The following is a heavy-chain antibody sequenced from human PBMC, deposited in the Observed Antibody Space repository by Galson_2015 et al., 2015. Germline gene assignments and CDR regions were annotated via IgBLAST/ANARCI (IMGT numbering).Heavy chain of an antibody. D-gene: IGHD6-25*01. CDR1: GFSLSTSGVG. J-gene: IGHJ4*02. CDR2: IYWDDDK. V-gene: IGHV2-5*02. Sequence: PALVKPTQTLTLTCTFSGFSLSTSGVGVGWIRQSPGKALEWLALIYWDDDKRYSPSLKSRLTITKDTSKNQVVLTMINTDPVDTATYYCAHITGSSGTWYFFDYWGQGTLVTVSS. CDR3: AHITGSSGTWYFFDY.